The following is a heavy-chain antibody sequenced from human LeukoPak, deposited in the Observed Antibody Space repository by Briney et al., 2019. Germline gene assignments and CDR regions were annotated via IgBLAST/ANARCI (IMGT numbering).Heavy chain of an antibody. D-gene: IGHD3-22*01. J-gene: IGHJ6*03. CDR2: IHPGDSET. V-gene: IGHV5-51*01. Sequence: GESLKISCKDSGYSFTNYWIGWVRQMPGKGLEWMGIIHPGDSETRYSPSFQGQVTISVDKSISTAYLQWSSLKASDTAIYYCARRRGSSGYLYYNYTDVWGKGTTVTVAS. CDR3: ARRRGSSGYLYYNYTDV. CDR1: GYSFTNYW.